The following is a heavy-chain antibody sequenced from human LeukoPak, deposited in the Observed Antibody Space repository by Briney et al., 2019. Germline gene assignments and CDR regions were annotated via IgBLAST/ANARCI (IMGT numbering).Heavy chain of an antibody. D-gene: IGHD4-17*01. Sequence: GGSLRFSCAASGFTFSSYAMHWVRQAPGKGLELVAVISPDGSNKYYADSVKGRFTISRDNSKKTVYMQMNSLRAEDTAVYYCARDAYDYGDYVAHVHDAFDIWGQGTMVTVSS. CDR1: GFTFSSYA. CDR3: ARDAYDYGDYVAHVHDAFDI. CDR2: ISPDGSNK. V-gene: IGHV3-30-3*01. J-gene: IGHJ3*02.